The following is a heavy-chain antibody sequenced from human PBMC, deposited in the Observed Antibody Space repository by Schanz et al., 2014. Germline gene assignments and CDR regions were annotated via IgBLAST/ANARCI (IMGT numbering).Heavy chain of an antibody. CDR2: MNESHSTI. CDR1: GFSFSSYA. V-gene: IGHV3-23*04. Sequence: VQLVESGGGVVQPGRSLRLSCAASGFSFSSYAMGWVRQARGKGLEWVSAMNESHSTIYYADSVRGRFTISRDNSKTTVYLQMNSLRAEDTAVYYCAKDAENTAMITDYFDYWGQGTLVTVSS. D-gene: IGHD5-18*01. J-gene: IGHJ4*02. CDR3: AKDAENTAMITDYFDY.